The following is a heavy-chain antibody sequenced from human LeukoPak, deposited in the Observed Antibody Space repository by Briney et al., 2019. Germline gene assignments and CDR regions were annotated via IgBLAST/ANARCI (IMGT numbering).Heavy chain of an antibody. D-gene: IGHD6-13*01. Sequence: ASVKVSCKASGYTFTSYDINWVRQATGQGLEWMGWMNPNSGKTGYAQKFQGRFTMTRDTPISTAYMELSSLRSEDTAVYYCARVGLRAAAGTAPNYWGQGTLVTVSS. CDR1: GYTFTSYD. J-gene: IGHJ4*02. CDR3: ARVGLRAAAGTAPNY. V-gene: IGHV1-8*01. CDR2: MNPNSGKT.